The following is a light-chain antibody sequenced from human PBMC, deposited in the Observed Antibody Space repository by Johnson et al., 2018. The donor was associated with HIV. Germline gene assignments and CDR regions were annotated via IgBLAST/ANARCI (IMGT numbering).Light chain of an antibody. J-gene: IGLJ1*01. CDR3: GTWDSSLSTYV. CDR2: DNH. V-gene: IGLV1-51*01. CDR1: SSNIGNNY. Sequence: QSVLTQSPSVSAAPGQKVTISCSGSSSNIGNNYVSWYQQLPGTAPKLLIYDNHKRPSGIPDRFSVSKSGTSATLGITGLQTGDEADYYCGTWDSSLSTYVFGSGTKVTVL.